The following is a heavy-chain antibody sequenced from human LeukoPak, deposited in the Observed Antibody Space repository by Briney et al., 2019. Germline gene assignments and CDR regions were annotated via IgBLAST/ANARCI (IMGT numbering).Heavy chain of an antibody. J-gene: IGHJ4*02. Sequence: GGSLRLSCAASGFTFSSYYMNWVRQAPGKGLEWVSFINHDENSDYADSVKGRFTISRDNSKNTVYMEMNSLRPDDTAVYYCARDNWGWDYWGQGTLVIVSS. CDR3: ARDNWGWDY. CDR1: GFTFSSYY. CDR2: INHDENS. D-gene: IGHD7-27*01. V-gene: IGHV3-30*03.